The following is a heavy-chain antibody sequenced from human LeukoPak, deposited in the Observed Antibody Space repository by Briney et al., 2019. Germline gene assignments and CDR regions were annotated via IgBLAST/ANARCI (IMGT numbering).Heavy chain of an antibody. Sequence: GASVKVSCKTSGYTSTSYSIGWVRQAPGQGLEWMGWISGYNANTDYAQKLQDRVTMTTDTSTSTAYMELRSLTSDDTAVYYCARGCGSTSCYLLDYWGQGTLVTVSS. CDR2: ISGYNANT. D-gene: IGHD2-2*01. CDR3: ARGCGSTSCYLLDY. CDR1: GYTSTSYS. V-gene: IGHV1-18*01. J-gene: IGHJ4*02.